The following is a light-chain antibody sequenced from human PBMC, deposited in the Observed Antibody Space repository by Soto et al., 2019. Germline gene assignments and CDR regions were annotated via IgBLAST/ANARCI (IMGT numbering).Light chain of an antibody. Sequence: IQMTQSPSSASSSIGDRVAITCGASQDIGRRLAWFQQKPGKAPKYLIQAASSLQGGVPSRFSGSGSGTDVTLTISSLKNEDCATYYCQQDNSFTLTFGGGTKVDIK. CDR2: AAS. J-gene: IGKJ4*01. CDR3: QQDNSFTLT. V-gene: IGKV1-12*01. CDR1: QDIGRR.